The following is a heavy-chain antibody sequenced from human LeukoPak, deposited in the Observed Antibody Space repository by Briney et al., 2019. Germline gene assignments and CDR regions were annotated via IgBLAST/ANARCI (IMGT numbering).Heavy chain of an antibody. CDR1: GGSFSGYY. CDR3: ARTAFDWLLSLDYYYGMDV. Sequence: SETLSLTCAVYGGSFSGYYWSWIRQPPGKGLEWIGEINHSGSTNYNPSLKSRVTISVDTSKNQFSLKLSSVTAADTAVYYCARTAFDWLLSLDYYYGMDVWGQGTTVTVSS. J-gene: IGHJ6*02. D-gene: IGHD3-9*01. V-gene: IGHV4-34*01. CDR2: INHSGST.